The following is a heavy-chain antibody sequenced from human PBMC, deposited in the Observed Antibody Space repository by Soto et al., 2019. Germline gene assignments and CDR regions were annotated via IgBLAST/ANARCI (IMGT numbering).Heavy chain of an antibody. CDR1: GCSISSYY. V-gene: IGHV4-59*08. CDR3: ARQGFGPLHGLVDV. Sequence: QVQLQESGPGLVKPSETLSLSCTVSGCSISSYYWCWFRQSPGKRMELIGYVHYSCGSSDNPSLQSRIAISLDTSKGQVSLKVTSVTAAGTAVYYCARQGFGPLHGLVDVWGQGTTVTVSS. CDR2: VHYSCGS. J-gene: IGHJ6*02. D-gene: IGHD3-10*01.